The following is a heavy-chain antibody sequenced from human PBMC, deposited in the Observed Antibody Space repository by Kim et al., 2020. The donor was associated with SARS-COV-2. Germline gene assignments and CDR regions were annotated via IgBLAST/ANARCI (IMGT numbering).Heavy chain of an antibody. CDR1: GFTFSSYG. V-gene: IGHV3-30*18. CDR2: ISYDGSNK. J-gene: IGHJ6*02. Sequence: GGSLRLSCAASGFTFSSYGMHWVRQAPGKGLEWVAVISYDGSNKYYADSVKGRFTISRDNSKNTLYLQMNSLRAEDTAVYYCAKDVGPSGYCSSTRCPAYYYYGMDVWGQGTTVTVSS. CDR3: AKDVGPSGYCSSTRCPAYYYYGMDV. D-gene: IGHD2-2*03.